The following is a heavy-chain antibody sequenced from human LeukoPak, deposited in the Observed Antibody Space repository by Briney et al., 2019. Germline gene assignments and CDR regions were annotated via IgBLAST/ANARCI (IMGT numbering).Heavy chain of an antibody. V-gene: IGHV3-30*04. CDR1: GFTFSSYA. D-gene: IGHD3-16*01. J-gene: IGHJ4*02. CDR3: AGAGFDY. CDR2: ISYDGSNK. Sequence: GGSLRLSCAASGFTFSSYAMHWVRQAPGKGLGWVAVISYDGSNKYYADSVKGRFTISRDNSRNTLYPQMNSLRAEDTAVYYCAGAGFDYWGQGTLVTVSS.